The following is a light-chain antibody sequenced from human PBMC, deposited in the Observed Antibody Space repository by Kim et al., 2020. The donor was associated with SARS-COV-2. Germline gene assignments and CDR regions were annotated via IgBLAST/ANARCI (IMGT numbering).Light chain of an antibody. CDR2: GAS. Sequence: PGERATLSCRASQSVSSNLAWYQQKPGQAPRLHIYGASTRATGSPARFSGSGSGTEFTLTISSLQSEDFTVYYCQQYNNWPPGWTFGQGTKVDIK. CDR1: QSVSSN. V-gene: IGKV3-15*01. J-gene: IGKJ1*01. CDR3: QQYNNWPPGWT.